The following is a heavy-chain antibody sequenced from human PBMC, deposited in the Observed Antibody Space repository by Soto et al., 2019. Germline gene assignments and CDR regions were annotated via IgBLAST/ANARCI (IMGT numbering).Heavy chain of an antibody. CDR2: IYPGDSDT. J-gene: IGHJ6*03. V-gene: IGHV5-51*01. CDR3: AINKLFSGKLMILPYKYYTIMDV. Sequence: PGESLKISCKGSGYSFTSYWIGWVRQMPGKGLEWMGIIYPGDSDTRYSPSFQGQVTISADKSISTAYLQWSSLKASDTAMYYCAINKLFSGKLMILPYKYYTIMDVWGKGTTVTVPS. D-gene: IGHD3-16*01. CDR1: GYSFTSYW.